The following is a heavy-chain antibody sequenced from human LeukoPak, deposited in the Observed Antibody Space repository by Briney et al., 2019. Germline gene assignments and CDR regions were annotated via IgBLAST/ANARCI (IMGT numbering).Heavy chain of an antibody. Sequence: SETLSLTCTVSGGSISSYYWSWIRQPPGKGLEWIGYIYYSGSTNYNPSLKSRVTISVDTSKNQFSLKLSSVTAADTAVYYCARVCNHDYTAYYYYYMDVWGKGTTVTVSS. CDR1: GGSISSYY. J-gene: IGHJ6*03. CDR3: ARVCNHDYTAYYYYYMDV. V-gene: IGHV4-59*01. D-gene: IGHD4-11*01. CDR2: IYYSGST.